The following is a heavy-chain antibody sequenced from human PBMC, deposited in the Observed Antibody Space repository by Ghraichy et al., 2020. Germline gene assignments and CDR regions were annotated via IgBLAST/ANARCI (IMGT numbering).Heavy chain of an antibody. CDR2: INPSGGST. CDR3: ARARRVHYYGSGNPLGNWFDP. D-gene: IGHD3-10*01. J-gene: IGHJ5*02. CDR1: GYTFTSYY. Sequence: ASVKVSCKASGYTFTSYYMHWVRQAPGQGLEWMGIINPSGGSTSYAQKFQGRVTMTRDTSTSTVYMELSSLRSEDTAVYYCARARRVHYYGSGNPLGNWFDPWGQGTLVTVSS. V-gene: IGHV1-46*01.